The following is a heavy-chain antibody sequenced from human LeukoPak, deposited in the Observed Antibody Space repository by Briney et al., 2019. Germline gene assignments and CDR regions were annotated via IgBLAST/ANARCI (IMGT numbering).Heavy chain of an antibody. D-gene: IGHD3-22*01. V-gene: IGHV3-23*01. CDR1: GFTFSSYA. J-gene: IGHJ4*02. Sequence: PGGSLRLSCAASGFTFSSYAMSWVRQAPGKGLEWVSTISGSGGSRYYADSVKGRFTISRDNSKNTLYLQMNSLGAEDTAVYYCARGGSSGYYNHFDYWGQGTLVTVSS. CDR3: ARGGSSGYYNHFDY. CDR2: ISGSGGSR.